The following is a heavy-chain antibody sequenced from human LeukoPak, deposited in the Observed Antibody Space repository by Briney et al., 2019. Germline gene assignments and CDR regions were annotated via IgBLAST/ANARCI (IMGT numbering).Heavy chain of an antibody. CDR3: ARDLLWFGETI. Sequence: SETLSLTCTVSGGSLSSGDYYWSWIRQPTGTGLEWLGYIYYSGSTYYNPSLKSRVTISVNTSKNQFSLKQSSVTAADTAVYYCARDLLWFGETIWGQGTMVTVSS. V-gene: IGHV4-30-4*01. CDR2: IYYSGST. CDR1: GGSLSSGDYY. D-gene: IGHD3-10*01. J-gene: IGHJ3*02.